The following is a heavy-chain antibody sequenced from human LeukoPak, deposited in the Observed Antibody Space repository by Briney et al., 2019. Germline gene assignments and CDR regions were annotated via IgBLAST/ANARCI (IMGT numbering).Heavy chain of an antibody. V-gene: IGHV3-23*01. CDR3: AKDLRYSYGYTTRVDYYNGMDV. J-gene: IGHJ6*02. CDR1: GFTFSSYA. CDR2: ISGSGGST. D-gene: IGHD5-18*01. Sequence: PGGSLRLSCAASGFTFSSYAMSWVRQAPGKGLEWVSAISGSGGSTYYADSVKGRFTISRDNSKNTLYLQMNSLRAEDTAVYYCAKDLRYSYGYTTRVDYYNGMDVRGQGTTVTVSS.